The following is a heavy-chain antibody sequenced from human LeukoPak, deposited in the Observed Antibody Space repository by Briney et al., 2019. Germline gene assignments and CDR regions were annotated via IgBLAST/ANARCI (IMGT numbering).Heavy chain of an antibody. J-gene: IGHJ4*02. CDR3: ARGGGGYSYVLFDY. CDR2: IYTSGST. D-gene: IGHD5-18*01. V-gene: IGHV4-61*02. Sequence: SETLSLTCTVSGGSISSSSSYWSWIRQPAGKGLEWIGRIYTSGSTNYNPSLKSRVTMSVDTSKNQFSLKLSSVTAADTAVYYCARGGGGYSYVLFDYWGQGTLVTVSS. CDR1: GGSISSSSSY.